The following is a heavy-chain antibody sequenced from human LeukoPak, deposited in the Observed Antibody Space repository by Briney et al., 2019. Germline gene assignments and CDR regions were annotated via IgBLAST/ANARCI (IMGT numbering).Heavy chain of an antibody. V-gene: IGHV1-69*05. CDR1: VGTFSSYA. D-gene: IGHD4-11*01. J-gene: IGHJ4*02. CDR2: IIPIFGTA. Sequence: ASVKLSCKASVGTFSSYAISWVRQAPGQQLEWMGGIIPIFGTANYAQKFQGRVTITTDESTSTAYMELSSLRSEDTAVYYCAREVTTALLDYWGQGTLVTVSS. CDR3: AREVTTALLDY.